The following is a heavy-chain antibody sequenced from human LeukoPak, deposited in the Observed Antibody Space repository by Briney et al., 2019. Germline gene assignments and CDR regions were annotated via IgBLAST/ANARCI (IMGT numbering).Heavy chain of an antibody. CDR2: ISGTGGGK. Sequence: GGSLRLSCAVSGVTLSNYGMSWVRQAPGKGLEWVAGISGTGGGKSYADSVKRRFTISRATAKNTLFLQTDSLKVEDTAVDFCAKRGVVIRVFLVGFHKEAYYFESWGQGAQVAVSS. J-gene: IGHJ4*02. D-gene: IGHD3-3*01. CDR3: AKRGVVIRVFLVGFHKEAYYFES. CDR1: GVTLSNYG. V-gene: IGHV3-23*01.